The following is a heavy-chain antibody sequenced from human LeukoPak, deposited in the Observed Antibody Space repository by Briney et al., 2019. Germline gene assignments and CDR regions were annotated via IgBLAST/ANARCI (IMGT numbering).Heavy chain of an antibody. CDR2: IHYSGTT. V-gene: IGHV4-39*01. CDR3: ARLPVGTPFDP. D-gene: IGHD1-26*01. J-gene: IGHJ5*02. CDR1: GGSISSNAYY. Sequence: SETLSLTCTVSGGSISSNAYYWGWIRQPPGKGLEWVAAIHYSGTTYYSPSFESRVTTSVDTSTNQFSLKLSSVTAADTAVYYCARLPVGTPFDPWGQGTLVTVSS.